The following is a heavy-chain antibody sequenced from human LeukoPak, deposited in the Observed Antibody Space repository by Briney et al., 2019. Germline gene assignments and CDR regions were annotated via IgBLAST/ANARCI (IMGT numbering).Heavy chain of an antibody. Sequence: ASVNVSCKASGYTFTGYYMHWVRQAPGPGLEWMGRINPNSGGTNYAQKFQGRVTMTRDTSISTAYMELSRLRSDDTAVYYCARVVLYSSGWYDYYYYGMDVWGQGTTVTVSS. CDR1: GYTFTGYY. D-gene: IGHD6-19*01. V-gene: IGHV1-2*06. CDR3: ARVVLYSSGWYDYYYYGMDV. J-gene: IGHJ6*02. CDR2: INPNSGGT.